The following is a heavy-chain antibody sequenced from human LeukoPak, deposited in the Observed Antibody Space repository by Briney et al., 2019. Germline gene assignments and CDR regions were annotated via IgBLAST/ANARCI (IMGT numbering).Heavy chain of an antibody. J-gene: IGHJ5*02. V-gene: IGHV4-59*01. CDR2: IYYSGST. D-gene: IGHD1-1*01. Sequence: GSLRLSCAASGFTFSDYYMSWIRQAPGKGLEWIGYIYYSGSTNYNPSLKSRVTISVDTSKNQFSLKLSSVTAADTAVYYCARVLQGDWFDPWGQGTLVTVSS. CDR3: ARVLQGDWFDP. CDR1: GFTFSDYY.